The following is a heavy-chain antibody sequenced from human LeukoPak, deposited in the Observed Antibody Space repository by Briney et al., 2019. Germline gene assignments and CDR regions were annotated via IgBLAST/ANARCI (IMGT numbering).Heavy chain of an antibody. J-gene: IGHJ4*02. V-gene: IGHV4-38-2*02. Sequence: SETLSLTCTVSGYSISSGYYWGWIRQPPGKGLEWIGSIYHSGSTYYNPSLKSRVTISVDTSKNQFSLKLSSVTAADTAVYYCARQSSGLDYWGQGTLVTVSS. CDR3: ARQSSGLDY. CDR2: IYHSGST. D-gene: IGHD6-19*01. CDR1: GYSISSGYY.